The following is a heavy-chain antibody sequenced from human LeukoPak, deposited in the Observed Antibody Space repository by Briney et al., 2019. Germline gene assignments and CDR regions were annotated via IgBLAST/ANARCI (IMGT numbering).Heavy chain of an antibody. V-gene: IGHV1-8*01. Sequence: GASVKVSCKASGYTITSYDINWVRQATGQGLEWMGWMNPNSGNTGYAQKFQGRVTMTRNTSISTAYMELSSLRSEDTAVYYCARGPIRQWLLWDLYPATYWGQGTLVTVSS. CDR1: GYTITSYD. CDR3: ARGPIRQWLLWDLYPATY. J-gene: IGHJ4*02. CDR2: MNPNSGNT. D-gene: IGHD6-19*01.